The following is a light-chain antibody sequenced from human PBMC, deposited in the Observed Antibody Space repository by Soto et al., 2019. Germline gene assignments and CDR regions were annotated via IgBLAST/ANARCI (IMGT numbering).Light chain of an antibody. CDR1: LSSCTS. CDR3: QQSYSTPPGT. CDR2: ATS. V-gene: IGKV1-39*01. Sequence: IRMSQSPSSLFASXGDRVTIATRSCLSSCTSLIGHRQKPGKASKVLXXATSSLQSGVQSRFSGSGSGTDFTLNISSLQPEDFATYYCQQSYSTPPGTFGQGTKVDIK. J-gene: IGKJ1*01.